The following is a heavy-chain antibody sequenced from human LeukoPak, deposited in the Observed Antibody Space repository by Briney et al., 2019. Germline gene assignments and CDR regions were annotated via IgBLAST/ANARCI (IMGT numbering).Heavy chain of an antibody. CDR3: AKDHLPGIVVADRDY. V-gene: IGHV3-23*01. Sequence: GGSLRLSCAASGITFSSYAMSWVRQAPGKGLEWVSAISGSGGTTYYTDSVKGRFTISRDNSKNSLYLQINSLRAEDTAIYYCAKDHLPGIVVADRDYWGQGTLVTVSS. CDR2: ISGSGGTT. J-gene: IGHJ4*02. CDR1: GITFSSYA. D-gene: IGHD6-19*01.